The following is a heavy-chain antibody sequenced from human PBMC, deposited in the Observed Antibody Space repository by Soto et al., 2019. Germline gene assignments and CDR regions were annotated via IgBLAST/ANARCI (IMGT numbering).Heavy chain of an antibody. J-gene: IGHJ6*02. CDR2: IYYSGST. Sequence: SETLSLTCTVSGGSVSSGSYYWSWIRQPPGKGLEWIGYIYYSGSTNYNPSLKSRVTISVDTSKNQFSLKLSSVTAADTAVYYCARDRAPYYYGSGSYYRGNSIYGMDVWGQGTTVTVSS. CDR1: GGSVSSGSYY. D-gene: IGHD3-10*01. V-gene: IGHV4-61*01. CDR3: ARDRAPYYYGSGSYYRGNSIYGMDV.